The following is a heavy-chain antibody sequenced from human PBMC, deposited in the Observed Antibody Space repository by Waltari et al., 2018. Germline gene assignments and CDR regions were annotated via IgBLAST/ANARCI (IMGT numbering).Heavy chain of an antibody. V-gene: IGHV4-38-2*01. CDR3: AGGAEYGMDV. D-gene: IGHD1-26*01. J-gene: IGHJ6*02. Sequence: QVQLQESGPGLVKPSETLSLTCAVSGYSISSGYYWGWIQQPPGKGLEWIGSIYHSGSTYYNPSLKSRVTISVDTSKNQFSLKLSSVTAADTAVYYCAGGAEYGMDVWGQGTTVTVSS. CDR1: GYSISSGYY. CDR2: IYHSGST.